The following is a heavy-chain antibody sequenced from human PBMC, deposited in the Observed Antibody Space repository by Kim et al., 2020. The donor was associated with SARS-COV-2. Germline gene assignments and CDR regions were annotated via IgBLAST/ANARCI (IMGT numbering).Heavy chain of an antibody. V-gene: IGHV4-39*02. Sequence: YSPSLKTRVTMSVDTSKNEFSLQLRSVTAADTAVYFCARDDSSRSDFFDFWGQGTLVTVSS. D-gene: IGHD4-4*01. CDR3: ARDDSSRSDFFDF. J-gene: IGHJ4*02.